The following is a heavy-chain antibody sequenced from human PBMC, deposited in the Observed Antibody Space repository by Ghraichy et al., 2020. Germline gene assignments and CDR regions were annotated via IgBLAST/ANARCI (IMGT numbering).Heavy chain of an antibody. J-gene: IGHJ4*02. CDR2: IKQDGSEK. D-gene: IGHD3-3*01. V-gene: IGHV3-7*01. CDR1: GFTFSSYW. CDR3: ARDFSYYDFWSGYYPSLDLLGY. Sequence: GESLNISCAASGFTFSSYWMSWVRQAPGKGLEWVANIKQDGSEKYYVDSVKGRFTISRDNAKNSLYLQMNSLRAEDTALYYSARDFSYYDFWSGYYPSLDLLGYWGQGTLVTVSS.